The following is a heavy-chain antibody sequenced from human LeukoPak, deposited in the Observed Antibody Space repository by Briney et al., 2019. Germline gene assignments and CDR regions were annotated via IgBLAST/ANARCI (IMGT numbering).Heavy chain of an antibody. V-gene: IGHV1-18*01. Sequence: ASVTVSCKASGYTFTSYGISWVRQAPGQGLEWMGWISAYNGNTNYAQKLQGRVTMTTDTSTSTAYMELRSLRSDDTAVYYCARDGIVLTGWIRYSDYWGQGTLVTVSS. CDR3: ARDGIVLTGWIRYSDY. CDR2: ISAYNGNT. J-gene: IGHJ4*02. CDR1: GYTFTSYG. D-gene: IGHD3-9*01.